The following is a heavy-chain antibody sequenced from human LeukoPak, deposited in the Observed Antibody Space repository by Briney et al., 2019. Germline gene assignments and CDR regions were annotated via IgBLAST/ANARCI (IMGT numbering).Heavy chain of an antibody. V-gene: IGHV3-9*01. Sequence: GGSLRLSCAASGFTFDDYAMHWVRQAPGKGLEWVSGISWNSGSIACADSVKGRFTISRDNAKNSLYLQMNSLRAEDTALYYCAKGTTVTTWTSYYFDYWGQGTLVTVSS. CDR3: AKGTTVTTWTSYYFDY. CDR1: GFTFDDYA. J-gene: IGHJ4*02. CDR2: ISWNSGSI. D-gene: IGHD4-17*01.